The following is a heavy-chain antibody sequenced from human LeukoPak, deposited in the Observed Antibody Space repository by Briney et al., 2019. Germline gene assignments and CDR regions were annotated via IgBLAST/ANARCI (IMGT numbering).Heavy chain of an antibody. CDR2: ISGSGGST. D-gene: IGHD3-10*01. Sequence: GGSLSLSCAAFGFTFSSYAMSWVRQAPGKGLEWVSAISGSGGSTYYADSVKGRFTISRDNSKNTLYLQMNSLRGEDTAVYYCARHGGAFDIWGQGTLVTVSS. CDR3: ARHGGAFDI. CDR1: GFTFSSYA. V-gene: IGHV3-23*01. J-gene: IGHJ3*02.